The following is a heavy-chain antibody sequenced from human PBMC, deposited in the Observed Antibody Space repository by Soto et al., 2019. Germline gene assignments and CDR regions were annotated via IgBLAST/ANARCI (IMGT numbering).Heavy chain of an antibody. CDR2: ISAYNGNT. CDR1: GYTFTSYG. V-gene: IGHV1-18*04. J-gene: IGHJ6*02. D-gene: IGHD1-26*01. Sequence: QVQLVQSGAEVKKPGASVKVSCKASGYTFTSYGISWVRQAPGQGLEWMGWISAYNGNTNYAQKLQGRVTMTTDTATSTSYMELRSLRSDDTAVYYCARILGAGYYYYYGMDVWAQGTTVTVSS. CDR3: ARILGAGYYYYYGMDV.